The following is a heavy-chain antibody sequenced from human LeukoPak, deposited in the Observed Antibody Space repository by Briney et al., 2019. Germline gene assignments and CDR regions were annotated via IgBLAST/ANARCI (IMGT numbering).Heavy chain of an antibody. J-gene: IGHJ4*02. CDR2: ISGSGGST. Sequence: GGSLRLSCAVFGVTVSSNYMSWVRQAPGKGLEWVSAISGSGGSTYYADSVKGRFTISRDNSKNTLYLQMNSLRAEDTAVYYCAKDLSYYGSGSYYAYWGQGTLVTVSS. CDR3: AKDLSYYGSGSYYAY. CDR1: GVTVSSNY. D-gene: IGHD3-10*01. V-gene: IGHV3-23*01.